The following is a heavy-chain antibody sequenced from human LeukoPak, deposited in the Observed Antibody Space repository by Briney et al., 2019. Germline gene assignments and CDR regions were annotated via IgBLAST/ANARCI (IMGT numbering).Heavy chain of an antibody. Sequence: PGGSLRLSCAASGFTVSSNYMSWVRQAPGKGLEWVSVIYSGGSTYYADSVKGRFTISRDNSKNTLYLQMNSLRAEDTAVYYCARDRVTMIRGVTIYYYYYGMDVWGQGTTVTVSS. CDR3: ARDRVTMIRGVTIYYYYYGMDV. J-gene: IGHJ6*02. D-gene: IGHD3-10*01. CDR1: GFTVSSNY. CDR2: IYSGGST. V-gene: IGHV3-53*01.